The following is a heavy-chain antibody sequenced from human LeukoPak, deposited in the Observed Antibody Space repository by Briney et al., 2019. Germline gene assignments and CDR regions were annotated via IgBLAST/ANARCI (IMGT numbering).Heavy chain of an antibody. Sequence: GGSLRLSRAASGFTFSTYGMHWVRQAPGKGLEWVAFIRYDGSNKYYADSVKGRFTISRDNSKNTLYLQMNSLKPEDTTVYYCAKGEGYTSSWYNPRPKDYYYYYMDVWGKGTTVTVSS. CDR3: AKGEGYTSSWYNPRPKDYYYYYMDV. J-gene: IGHJ6*03. CDR1: GFTFSTYG. D-gene: IGHD6-13*01. CDR2: IRYDGSNK. V-gene: IGHV3-30*02.